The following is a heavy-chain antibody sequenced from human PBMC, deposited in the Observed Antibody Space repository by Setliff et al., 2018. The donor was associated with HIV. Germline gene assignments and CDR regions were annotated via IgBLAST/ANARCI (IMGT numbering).Heavy chain of an antibody. CDR2: INPNSGGT. D-gene: IGHD6-19*01. V-gene: IGHV1-2*02. J-gene: IGHJ4*02. CDR1: GYSFTDYP. CDR3: ARETNSGYSSGWYEGGVYYFDY. Sequence: GASVKVSCKASGYSFTDYPLHWVRQVPGHGLEWMGWINPNSGGTNYAQRFQGRVTMTTDTSTSTAYMELRSLRSDDTAVYYCARETNSGYSSGWYEGGVYYFDYWGQGTLVTVSS.